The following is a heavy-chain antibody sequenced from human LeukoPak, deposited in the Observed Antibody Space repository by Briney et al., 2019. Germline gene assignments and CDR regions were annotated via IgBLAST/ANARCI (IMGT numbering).Heavy chain of an antibody. D-gene: IGHD2-15*01. CDR1: GFTFSSYG. J-gene: IGHJ4*02. Sequence: PGGSLRLSCAASGFTFSSYGMHWVRQAPGKGLEWVAVIWYDGSNKYYADSVKGRFTISRDNAKNSLYLQMNSLRAEDTAVYCCATALGYCSGGSCEIDYWGQGTLVTVSS. V-gene: IGHV3-33*03. CDR3: ATALGYCSGGSCEIDY. CDR2: IWYDGSNK.